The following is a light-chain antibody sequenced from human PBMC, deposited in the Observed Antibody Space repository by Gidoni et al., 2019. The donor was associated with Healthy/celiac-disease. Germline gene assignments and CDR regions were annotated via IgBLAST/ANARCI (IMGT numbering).Light chain of an antibody. CDR2: GAY. J-gene: IGKJ1*01. V-gene: IGKV3-15*01. CDR1: QSVTSN. Sequence: EIVMTQSPATLSVSPGERATLSCRASQSVTSNLAWYQQKPGQAPRLLIYGAYTRATGIPARFSGSGSGTEFTLTISRLQSEDFAVYSCQQYNNWPWTFGQGTKVEIK. CDR3: QQYNNWPWT.